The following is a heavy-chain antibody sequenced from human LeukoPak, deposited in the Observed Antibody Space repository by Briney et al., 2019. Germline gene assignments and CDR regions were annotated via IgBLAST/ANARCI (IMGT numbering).Heavy chain of an antibody. V-gene: IGHV4-59*01. Sequence: SETLSLTCTVSGGSISSYYWSWIRQPPGKGLEWIGYIYYSGSTNYNPSLESRVTISVDTSKNQFSLKLSSVTAADTAVYYCARSITIFGVVTYFDYWGQGTLVTVSS. CDR2: IYYSGST. J-gene: IGHJ4*02. D-gene: IGHD3-3*01. CDR3: ARSITIFGVVTYFDY. CDR1: GGSISSYY.